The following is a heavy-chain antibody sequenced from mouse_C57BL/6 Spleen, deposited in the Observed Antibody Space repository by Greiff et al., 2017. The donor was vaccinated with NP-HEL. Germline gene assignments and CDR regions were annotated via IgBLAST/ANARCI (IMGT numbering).Heavy chain of an antibody. CDR2: INYDGSST. Sequence: EVKLMESEGGLVQPGSSMKLSCTASGFTFSDYYMAWVRQVPEKGLEWVANINYDGSSTYYLDSLKSRFIISRDNAKNILYLQMSSLKSEDTATYYCARDRGDGYYNYFDYWGQGTTLTVSS. CDR1: GFTFSDYY. J-gene: IGHJ2*01. CDR3: ARDRGDGYYNYFDY. D-gene: IGHD2-3*01. V-gene: IGHV5-16*01.